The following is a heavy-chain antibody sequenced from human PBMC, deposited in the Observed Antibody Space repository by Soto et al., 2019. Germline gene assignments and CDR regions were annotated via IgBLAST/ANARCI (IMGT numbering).Heavy chain of an antibody. V-gene: IGHV5-51*01. Sequence: PGESLKISCKGSGYTFTNYWIGWVRQMPGKGLEWMGIIYPSDSGTRYNPSFQGQVTISADKSISTAYLQWSSLKASDTAMYYCARVSRVPTYLWGRFPAWGHGTLVTVSS. CDR3: ARVSRVPTYLWGRFPA. J-gene: IGHJ1*01. D-gene: IGHD3-16*01. CDR2: IYPSDSGT. CDR1: GYTFTNYW.